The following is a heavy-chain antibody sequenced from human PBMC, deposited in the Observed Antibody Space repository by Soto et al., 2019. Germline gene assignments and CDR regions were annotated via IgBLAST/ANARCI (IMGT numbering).Heavy chain of an antibody. V-gene: IGHV2-5*01. D-gene: IGHD4-17*01. CDR1: GFSLNTGGVG. Sequence: QITLKKSGPTLVKPTQTLTLTRTFSGFSLNTGGVGVGWIRQPPGKALEWLALIYWNEDMRYSLSLKSRLTITKDTSKNQVVLTMTNMDPVDTATYYCAHRGYGDYPRDNWFDPWGQGTLVTVSS. CDR2: IYWNEDM. CDR3: AHRGYGDYPRDNWFDP. J-gene: IGHJ5*02.